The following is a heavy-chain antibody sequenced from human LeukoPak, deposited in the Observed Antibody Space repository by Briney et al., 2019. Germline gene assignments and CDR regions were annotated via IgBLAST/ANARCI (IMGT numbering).Heavy chain of an antibody. CDR1: GYTFTGYY. D-gene: IGHD6-13*01. CDR2: INPSGGST. CDR3: AREEEQLVIWFDP. Sequence: ASVKVSCKASGYTFTGYYMHWVRQAPGQGLEWMGIINPSGGSTSYAQKFQGRVTMTRDTSTSTVYMELSSLRSEDTAVYYCAREEEQLVIWFDPWGQGTLVTVSS. J-gene: IGHJ5*02. V-gene: IGHV1-46*01.